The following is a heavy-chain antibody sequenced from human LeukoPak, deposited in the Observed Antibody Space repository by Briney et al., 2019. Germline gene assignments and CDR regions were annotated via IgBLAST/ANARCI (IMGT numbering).Heavy chain of an antibody. CDR1: GGTFSSYA. Sequence: SVKLSCKASGGTFSSYAISWVRQAPGQGLEWMGSIIPIFGTANYAQKFQGRVTITADKSTSTAYMELSSLRSEDTAVYYCARTNSITIFGVVTRLNGWFDPWGQGTLVTVSS. J-gene: IGHJ5*02. CDR3: ARTNSITIFGVVTRLNGWFDP. D-gene: IGHD3-3*01. CDR2: IIPIFGTA. V-gene: IGHV1-69*06.